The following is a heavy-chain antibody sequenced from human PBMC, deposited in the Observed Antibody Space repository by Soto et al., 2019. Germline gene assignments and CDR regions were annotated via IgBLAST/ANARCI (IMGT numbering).Heavy chain of an antibody. D-gene: IGHD2-15*01. Sequence: GGSLRLSCEASGFTLSSSVMHWVRQAPGKRLEWLSVISVDGRNDLHAGAVKGRFTISRDISKNMVYLQMNDLRPDDTAMYFCAEEGHSGGRCGWFNIWGQGTMVTVSS. V-gene: IGHV3-30*18. CDR1: GFTLSSSV. CDR2: ISVDGRND. J-gene: IGHJ3*02. CDR3: AEEGHSGGRCGWFNI.